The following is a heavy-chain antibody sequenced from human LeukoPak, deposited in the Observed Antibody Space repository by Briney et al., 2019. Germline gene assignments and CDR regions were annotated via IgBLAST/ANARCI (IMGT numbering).Heavy chain of an antibody. Sequence: SQTLSLTCTVSGGSISSSSYYWGWIRQPPGKGLEWIGSIYFSGRTYYNMSLKSRVTISIDTSKNQFSLKVNSVTAADTAVYYCARDNPYGSGTDYWGQGTLVTVSS. CDR1: GGSISSSSYY. CDR3: ARDNPYGSGTDY. J-gene: IGHJ4*02. CDR2: IYFSGRT. D-gene: IGHD3-10*01. V-gene: IGHV4-39*07.